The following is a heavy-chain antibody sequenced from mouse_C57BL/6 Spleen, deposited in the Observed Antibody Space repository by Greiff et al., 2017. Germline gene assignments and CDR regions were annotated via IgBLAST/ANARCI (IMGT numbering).Heavy chain of an antibody. Sequence: EVKLVESGGGLVKPGGSLKLSCAASGYTFSSYTMSWVRQTPEKRLEWVATISGGGGNTYYTDSVKGRFTVSRDNAKNTLYLQMSSLRSEDTALYYCARQTGADWFAYWGQGTLVTVSA. D-gene: IGHD4-1*01. CDR1: GYTFSSYT. J-gene: IGHJ3*01. CDR2: ISGGGGNT. CDR3: ARQTGADWFAY. V-gene: IGHV5-9*01.